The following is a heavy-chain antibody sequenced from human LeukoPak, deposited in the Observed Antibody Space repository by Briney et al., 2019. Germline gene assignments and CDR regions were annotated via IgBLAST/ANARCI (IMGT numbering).Heavy chain of an antibody. CDR1: GFTFSTYA. CDR2: RSSDGNSK. CDR3: AKDYYQLPSFIDY. D-gene: IGHD2-2*01. Sequence: GGSLRLSCAGTGFTFSTYAMHWVRQAPGKGLEWVATRSSDGNSKNYADSVKGRFTISRDNSKNSLYLQMNSLRAEDTALYYCAKDYYQLPSFIDYWGQGTLVTVSS. J-gene: IGHJ4*02. V-gene: IGHV3-30*04.